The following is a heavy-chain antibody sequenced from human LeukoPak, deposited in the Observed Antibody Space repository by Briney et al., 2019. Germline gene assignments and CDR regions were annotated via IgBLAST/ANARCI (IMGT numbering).Heavy chain of an antibody. CDR3: ARTYYYDSRSFDY. J-gene: IGHJ4*02. Sequence: SVKVSCKASGYTFTSYGVNWVRQAPGQGLEWMGWISAYNANTNYAQKLEGRVTMTTDTSTSTAYMELRSLRSDDTAVYYCARTYYYDSRSFDYWGQGTLVTISS. CDR2: ISAYNANT. D-gene: IGHD3-22*01. V-gene: IGHV1-18*01. CDR1: GYTFTSYG.